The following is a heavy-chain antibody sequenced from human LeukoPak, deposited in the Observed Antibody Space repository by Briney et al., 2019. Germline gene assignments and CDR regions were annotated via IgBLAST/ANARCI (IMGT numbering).Heavy chain of an antibody. CDR2: SFYTGST. CDR1: GGSISSFSYS. V-gene: IGHV4-39*07. CDR3: AKETSGSFLSPFDY. D-gene: IGHD1-26*01. J-gene: IGHJ4*02. Sequence: SETLSLTCTVSGGSISSFSYSWGWIRQPPVSGLEWIGSSFYTGSTYYNPSLKSRVSISINTSKNQVSLKLTSVTAADTAVYYCAKETSGSFLSPFDYWGQGTFVTASS.